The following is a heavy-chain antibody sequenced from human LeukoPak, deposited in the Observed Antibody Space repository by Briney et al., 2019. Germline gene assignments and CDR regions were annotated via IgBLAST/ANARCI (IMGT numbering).Heavy chain of an antibody. V-gene: IGHV3-21*01. CDR3: AELGITMIGGV. CDR1: GFTFSFYT. D-gene: IGHD3-10*02. Sequence: GGSLRLSCAASGFTFSFYTMTWVRQVPGKGLEWVSSISTSNTYIYYADSVKGRFTISRDNAKNSLYLQMNSLRAEDTAVYYCAELGITMIGGVWGKGTTVTISS. CDR2: ISTSNTYI. J-gene: IGHJ6*04.